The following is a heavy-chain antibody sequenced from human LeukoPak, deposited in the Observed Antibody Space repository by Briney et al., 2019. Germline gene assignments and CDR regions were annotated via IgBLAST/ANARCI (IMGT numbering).Heavy chain of an antibody. CDR2: IYHSGST. V-gene: IGHV4-4*02. D-gene: IGHD4-17*01. CDR3: ARDPYYGDYVRWFDP. CDR1: GGSISSSNW. Sequence: PSETLSLTCAVSGGSISSSNWWSWVRQPPGKGLEWIGEIYHSGSTNYNPSLKSRVTISVDKSKNQFSLKLSSVTAADTAVYYCARDPYYGDYVRWFDPWGQGTLVTVSS. J-gene: IGHJ5*02.